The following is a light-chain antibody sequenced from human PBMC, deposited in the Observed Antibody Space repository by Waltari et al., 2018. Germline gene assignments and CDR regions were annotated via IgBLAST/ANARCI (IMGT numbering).Light chain of an antibody. CDR3: NSYTSGTTFVV. Sequence: QSALTQPASVSGSPGQSITISCTGTDNDVGGYNYVSWYQQHPGNAPKLIIYDVNKCPPLFSIRFSGSKSGNTAALTISGLQAEDEADYYCNSYTSGTTFVVFGGGTTLTVL. CDR2: DVN. V-gene: IGLV2-14*01. J-gene: IGLJ2*01. CDR1: DNDVGGYNY.